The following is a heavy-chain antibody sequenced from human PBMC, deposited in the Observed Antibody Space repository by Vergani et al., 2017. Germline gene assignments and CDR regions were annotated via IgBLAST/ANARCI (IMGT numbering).Heavy chain of an antibody. CDR1: GFTFTSSA. V-gene: IGHV1-58*02. CDR3: AAELADYGSGIHYYGMDV. Sequence: QMQLVQSGPEVKKPGTSVKVSCKASGFTFTSSARQWVRQARGQRLEWIGWIVVGSGNTNYAQKFQERVTITRDMSTSTAYMELSSLRSEDTAVYYCAAELADYGSGIHYYGMDVWGQGP. J-gene: IGHJ6*02. CDR2: IVVGSGNT. D-gene: IGHD3-10*01.